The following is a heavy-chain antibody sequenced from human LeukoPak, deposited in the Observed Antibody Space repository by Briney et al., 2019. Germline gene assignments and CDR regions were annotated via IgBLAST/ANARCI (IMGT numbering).Heavy chain of an antibody. CDR2: IKEDGSEK. V-gene: IGHV3-7*03. CDR1: GFTFSEYY. Sequence: PGGSLRLSCVGSGFTFSEYYMNWVRQAPGKGLEWVANIKEDGSEKFIVDFVKGRFTISRDNAKNSLYLQMNSLRAEDTAVYYCARGGITVAYYFDYWGQGTLVTVSS. D-gene: IGHD6-19*01. CDR3: ARGGITVAYYFDY. J-gene: IGHJ4*02.